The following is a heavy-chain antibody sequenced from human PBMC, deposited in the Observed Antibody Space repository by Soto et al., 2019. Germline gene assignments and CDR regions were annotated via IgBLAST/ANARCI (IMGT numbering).Heavy chain of an antibody. CDR3: ARGWRSTVATISSYFDL. CDR2: INHSGST. Sequence: SETLSLTCAIYGGSFGGYYWSWIRQPPGKGLVWIGEINHSGSTNYNPSLKSRVTISVDTSKNQFSLKLRSVTAADTAVYYCARGWRSTVATISSYFDLWGRGTLLTVSS. D-gene: IGHD5-12*01. V-gene: IGHV4-34*01. CDR1: GGSFGGYY. J-gene: IGHJ2*01.